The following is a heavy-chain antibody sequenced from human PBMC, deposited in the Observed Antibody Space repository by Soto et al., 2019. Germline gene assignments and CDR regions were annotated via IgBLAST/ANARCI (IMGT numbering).Heavy chain of an antibody. Sequence: SVKVSCKASGGTFSSYAISWVRQAPGQGLEWMGGIIPIFGTANYAQKFQGRVTITADKSTSTAYMELSSLRSEDTAVYYCARDDGEVATTFDYWGQGTLVTVSS. CDR3: ARDDGEVATTFDY. CDR2: IIPIFGTA. V-gene: IGHV1-69*06. J-gene: IGHJ4*02. D-gene: IGHD5-12*01. CDR1: GGTFSSYA.